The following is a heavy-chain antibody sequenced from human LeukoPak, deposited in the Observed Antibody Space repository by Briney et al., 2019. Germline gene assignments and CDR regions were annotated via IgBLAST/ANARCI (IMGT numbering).Heavy chain of an antibody. V-gene: IGHV3-23*03. J-gene: IGHJ4*02. CDR2: IYTGGNT. CDR1: GFTFSSYA. CDR3: AKAPAYYYYFDQ. Sequence: PGGSLRLSCAASGFTFSSYAMSWVRQAPGKGLEWVSVIYTGGNTDYADSVKGRFTFSRDNSKNTLYLQMKSLRAEDTAMYYCAKAPAYYYYFDQWGQGTLVTVSS. D-gene: IGHD2-21*01.